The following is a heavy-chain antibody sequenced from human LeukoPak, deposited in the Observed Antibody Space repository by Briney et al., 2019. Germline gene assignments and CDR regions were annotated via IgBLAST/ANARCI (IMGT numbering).Heavy chain of an antibody. Sequence: PGGFLRLSCAASGFAFGNTGMSWVRQTPGTGLEWVSSISRGGDMTFYADSVRGRFTVSRDNSINTLYLQMNSLRAEDTAVYFCAKIGVIANWYFDIWGRGTLVTVPS. V-gene: IGHV3-23*01. CDR1: GFAFGNTG. J-gene: IGHJ2*01. CDR3: AKIGVIANWYFDI. D-gene: IGHD2-21*01. CDR2: ISRGGDMT.